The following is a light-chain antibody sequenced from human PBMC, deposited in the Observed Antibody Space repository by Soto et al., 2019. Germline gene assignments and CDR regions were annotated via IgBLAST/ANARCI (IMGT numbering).Light chain of an antibody. CDR2: VAP. Sequence: DIQMTQSPSSLSASVGDSVTITCRASQNIETYLNWYQVKPGKAPKLLLSVAPGFQGAVPSYFSGSGPGTDFTLTISSLQPEDFATDYGQQNYNSPRTFGQGTKVEIK. J-gene: IGKJ1*01. CDR1: QNIETY. V-gene: IGKV1-39*01. CDR3: QQNYNSPRT.